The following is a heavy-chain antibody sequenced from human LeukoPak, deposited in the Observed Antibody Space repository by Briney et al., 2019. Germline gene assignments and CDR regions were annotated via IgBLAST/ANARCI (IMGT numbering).Heavy chain of an antibody. CDR2: IYYSGST. CDR1: GGSISSYY. CDR3: ARGGRDGYNYDY. J-gene: IGHJ4*02. Sequence: SETLSLTCTVSGGSISSYYWSWIRQPPGKGLEWIAYIYYSGSTNYNPSLKSRVTISVDTSKNRFSLKLSSVTAADTAVYYCARGGRDGYNYDYWGQGTLVTVSS. V-gene: IGHV4-59*01. D-gene: IGHD5-24*01.